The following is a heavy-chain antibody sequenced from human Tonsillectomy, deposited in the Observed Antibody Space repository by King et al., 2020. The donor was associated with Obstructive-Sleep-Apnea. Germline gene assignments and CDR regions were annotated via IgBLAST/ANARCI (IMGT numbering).Heavy chain of an antibody. CDR3: ARDIDYIVDY. CDR1: GCAFSNFG. J-gene: IGHJ4*02. Sequence: QLVQSGPEAKKPGASVTVSCKASGCAFSNFGISWVRQAPGQGLEWVGWINPKDGDIHYAQRLQARVTLTIDTSTTTAYMEMGSLRSDDTAMYYCARDIDYIVDYWGQGTLLTVSS. V-gene: IGHV1-18*04. D-gene: IGHD2-21*01. CDR2: INPKDGDI.